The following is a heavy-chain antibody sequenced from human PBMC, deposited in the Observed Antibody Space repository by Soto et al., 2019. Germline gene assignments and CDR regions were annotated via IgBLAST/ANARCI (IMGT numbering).Heavy chain of an antibody. CDR1: GFTFSYYY. D-gene: IGHD1-1*01. CDR3: ARSGDNYNLLDY. CDR2: SSDSGTFT. V-gene: IGHV3-11*06. Sequence: GSLRLSCAASGFTFSYYYMSWIRQAPGKGLEWLSYSSDSGTFTRYADSVKGRFSISRDNAKNSLYLQINSLRGEDTAIYYCARSGDNYNLLDYWGQGSPVTVSS. J-gene: IGHJ4*02.